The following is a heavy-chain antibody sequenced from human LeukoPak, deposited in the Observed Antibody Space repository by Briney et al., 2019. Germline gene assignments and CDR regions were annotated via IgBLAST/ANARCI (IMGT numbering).Heavy chain of an antibody. CDR1: GFTFSSYA. CDR3: ARDRITIFGGGDY. Sequence: GRSLRLSCAASGFTFSSYAMHWVRQAPGKGLEWVAVISYDGSNKYYADSVKGRFTISRDNSKNTLYLQMNSLRAEDTAVYYCARDRITIFGGGDYWGQGTLVTVSS. D-gene: IGHD3-3*01. CDR2: ISYDGSNK. J-gene: IGHJ4*02. V-gene: IGHV3-30-3*01.